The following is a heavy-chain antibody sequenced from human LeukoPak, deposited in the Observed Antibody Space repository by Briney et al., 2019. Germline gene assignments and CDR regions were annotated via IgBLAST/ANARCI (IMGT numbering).Heavy chain of an antibody. CDR3: ARGYCSGGSCSGMDV. CDR1: GYTFTSYD. CDR2: MNPNSGNT. J-gene: IGHJ6*02. V-gene: IGHV1-8*01. Sequence: ASVKLSCTASGYTFTSYDINWVRQATGQGLEWMGWMNPNSGNTGYAQKFPGRVTMTRNTSISTAYMELSSLRSEDTAVYYCARGYCSGGSCSGMDVWGQGTTVTVSS. D-gene: IGHD2-15*01.